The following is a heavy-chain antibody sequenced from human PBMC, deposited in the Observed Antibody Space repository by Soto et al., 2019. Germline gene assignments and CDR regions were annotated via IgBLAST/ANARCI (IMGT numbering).Heavy chain of an antibody. CDR3: ARTPNNGRAGVYGMDV. Sequence: QVQLVQSGAEAKKPGASLKVSCKASGYTFSDYYIHWVRQAPGQGLEWMGWIDADSGDTKYAQKLQGWVTMTRDTSINTAYMELSRLGSDDTAVYYCARTPNNGRAGVYGMDVWGQGTTVTVSS. D-gene: IGHD1-26*01. CDR1: GYTFSDYY. J-gene: IGHJ6*02. V-gene: IGHV1-2*04. CDR2: IDADSGDT.